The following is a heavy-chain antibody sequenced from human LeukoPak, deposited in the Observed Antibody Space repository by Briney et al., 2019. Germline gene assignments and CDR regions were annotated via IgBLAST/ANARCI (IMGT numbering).Heavy chain of an antibody. J-gene: IGHJ4*02. CDR2: INPNSGGT. Sequence: ASVKVSCKASGYTFTGYYMHWVRQAPGQGLEWMGWINPNSGGTNYAQKFQGRVTMTRDTSISTAYMELSRLRSDDTAVYYCARVPYYYGSGSYLRYWGQGTLVTVSS. CDR3: ARVPYYYGSGSYLRY. CDR1: GYTFTGYY. D-gene: IGHD3-10*01. V-gene: IGHV1-2*02.